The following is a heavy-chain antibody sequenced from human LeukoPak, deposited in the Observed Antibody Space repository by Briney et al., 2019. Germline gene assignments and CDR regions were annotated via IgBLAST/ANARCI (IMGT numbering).Heavy chain of an antibody. D-gene: IGHD4-11*01. J-gene: IGHJ6*03. CDR2: IKQDGSEK. Sequence: GGSLRLSCAASRYTFDDYGMSWVRQAPGKGLEWVANIKQDGSEKHYVDSVKGRFTISRDNAKNSLYLQMSSLRAEDTAVYYCTRVEETATTAAIIRKYSYYYYYMDVWGKGNTVTVSS. CDR3: TRVEETATTAAIIRKYSYYYYYMDV. CDR1: RYTFDDYG. V-gene: IGHV3-7*01.